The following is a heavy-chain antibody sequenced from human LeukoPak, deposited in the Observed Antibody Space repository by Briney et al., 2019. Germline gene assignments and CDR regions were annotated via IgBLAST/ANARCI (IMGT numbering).Heavy chain of an antibody. CDR2: IWYDGSNK. CDR3: ARKNSAVAGPDYYYYGMDV. CDR1: GFTFSSYG. Sequence: GGSLRLSCAASGFTFSSYGMHWVRQAPGKGLEWVAVIWYDGSNKYYADSVKGRFTISRDNAKNSLYLQMNSLRAEDTAVYYCARKNSAVAGPDYYYYGMDVWGQGTTVTVSS. D-gene: IGHD6-19*01. V-gene: IGHV3-33*01. J-gene: IGHJ6*02.